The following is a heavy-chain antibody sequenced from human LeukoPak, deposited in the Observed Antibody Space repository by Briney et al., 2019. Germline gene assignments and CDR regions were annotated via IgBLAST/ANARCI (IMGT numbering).Heavy chain of an antibody. CDR2: ISGSGGST. Sequence: GGSLRLSCAASGFTFSSYGMSWVRQAPGKGLEWVSAISGSGGSTYYADSVKGRFTISRDNSKNTLYLQMNSLRAEDTAVYYCAREPTYSSSWYTSCDYWGQGTLVTVSS. CDR1: GFTFSSYG. J-gene: IGHJ4*02. V-gene: IGHV3-23*01. CDR3: AREPTYSSSWYTSCDY. D-gene: IGHD6-13*01.